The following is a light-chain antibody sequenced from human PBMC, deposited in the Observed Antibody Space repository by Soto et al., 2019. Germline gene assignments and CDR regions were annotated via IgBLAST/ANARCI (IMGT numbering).Light chain of an antibody. CDR2: GAS. CDR3: QQYDNWPLT. Sequence: EVVMTQSPATLSVSPGEGATLYCRASQSIRSNLAWYQKKPGQSHRLLIFGASTRATAVPARFSGSGSGTEFTLTSSSLQSADFAVYYCQQYDNWPLTFGGGTQVEIK. J-gene: IGKJ4*01. V-gene: IGKV3-15*01. CDR1: QSIRSN.